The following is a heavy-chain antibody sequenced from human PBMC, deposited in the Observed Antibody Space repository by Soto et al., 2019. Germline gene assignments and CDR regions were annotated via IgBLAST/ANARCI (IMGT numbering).Heavy chain of an antibody. CDR3: ARGLRYDFWSGSRYFEY. CDR1: GGSFSGYY. J-gene: IGHJ4*02. CDR2: INHSGST. Sequence: PSETLSLTCAVYGGSFSGYYWIWIRQPPGKGLEWIGEINHSGSTNYNPSLKSRVTISVDTSKNQFSLKLSSVTAADTAVYYCARGLRYDFWSGSRYFEYWGQGTLVTVSS. V-gene: IGHV4-34*01. D-gene: IGHD3-3*01.